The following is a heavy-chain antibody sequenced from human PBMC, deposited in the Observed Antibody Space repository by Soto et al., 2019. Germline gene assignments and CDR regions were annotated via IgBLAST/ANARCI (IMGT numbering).Heavy chain of an antibody. CDR1: GFSLSTRGVG. D-gene: IGHD3-16*02. J-gene: IGHJ4*02. CDR2: IYWDDDK. CDR3: AKENYVWGSYHIDY. V-gene: IGHV2-5*02. Sequence: SGPTLVNPTQTLTLTCTFSGFSLSTRGVGVGWIRQPPGKALEWLAVIYWDDDKRYSPSLQSRLTITKDTSKNQVVLTMTNMDPEDTAVYYCAKENYVWGSYHIDYWGQGTLVTVSS.